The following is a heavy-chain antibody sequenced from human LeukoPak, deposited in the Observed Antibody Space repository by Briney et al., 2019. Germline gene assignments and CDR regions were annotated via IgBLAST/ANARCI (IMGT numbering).Heavy chain of an antibody. CDR1: GFTFSSYG. CDR2: IRYDGSNK. Sequence: GGSLRLSCAASGFTFSSYGMHWVRQAPGKGLEGVAFIRYDGSNKYYADSVKGRFTISRDNSKNTLYLQMNSLRAEDTAVYYCAKDGGYSSSWYYFDYWGQGTLVTVSS. CDR3: AKDGGYSSSWYYFDY. J-gene: IGHJ4*02. V-gene: IGHV3-30*02. D-gene: IGHD6-13*01.